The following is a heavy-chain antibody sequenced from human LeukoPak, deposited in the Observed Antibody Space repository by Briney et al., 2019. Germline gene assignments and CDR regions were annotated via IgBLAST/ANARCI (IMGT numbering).Heavy chain of an antibody. Sequence: SETLSLTCAVYGGSFSGYYWSWIRQPPGKGLEWIGEINHSGSTNYNPSLKSRVTISVDTSKNQFSLKLSSVTAADTAVYYCARWPDCRSTSCYAPPEIYGMDVWGQGTTVTVSS. D-gene: IGHD2-2*01. CDR2: INHSGST. J-gene: IGHJ6*02. V-gene: IGHV4-34*01. CDR3: ARWPDCRSTSCYAPPEIYGMDV. CDR1: GGSFSGYY.